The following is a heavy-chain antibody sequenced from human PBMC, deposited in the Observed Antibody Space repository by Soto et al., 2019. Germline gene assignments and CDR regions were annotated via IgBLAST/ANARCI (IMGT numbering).Heavy chain of an antibody. D-gene: IGHD6-13*01. V-gene: IGHV1-69*12. CDR3: ASSRKDYYYYGMDV. CDR2: IIPIFGTP. J-gene: IGHJ6*02. CDR1: GGTFSSYA. Sequence: QVQLVQPGAGVNKPGSSVKVSGKVSGGTFSSYAISWWRQAPGQGLEWVGGIIPIFGTPNYPQKFQGRVTITADESTSTAYMELSSLRSENTAVYYCASSRKDYYYYGMDVWGQGTTVTVSS.